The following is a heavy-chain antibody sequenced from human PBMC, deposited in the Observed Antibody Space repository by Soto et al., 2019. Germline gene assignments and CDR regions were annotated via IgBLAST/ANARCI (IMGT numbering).Heavy chain of an antibody. V-gene: IGHV1-18*01. CDR3: ARGVGSGSYYNQYNWFDP. Sequence: GASVKVSCKASGYTFTNSGFSWVRQAPGQGLEWMGWINVYNGNTKYAQKVQGRVTMTTDTSTSTAYMELRSLRSDDTAVYYCARGVGSGSYYNQYNWFDPWGQGTLVTVAS. CDR1: GYTFTNSG. D-gene: IGHD3-10*01. CDR2: INVYNGNT. J-gene: IGHJ5*02.